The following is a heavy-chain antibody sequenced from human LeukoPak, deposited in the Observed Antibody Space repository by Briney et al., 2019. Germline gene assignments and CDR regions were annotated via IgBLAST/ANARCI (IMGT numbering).Heavy chain of an antibody. CDR1: GFTFSSYS. CDR3: AREGDFWSGYGFDP. J-gene: IGHJ5*02. D-gene: IGHD3-3*01. V-gene: IGHV3-21*01. CDR2: ISSSSSYI. Sequence: GGSLRLSCAASGFTFSSYSMNWVRQAPGKGLEWVSSISSSSSYIYYADSVKGRFTISRDNAKNSLYLQMNSLRAEDTAVYYCAREGDFWSGYGFDPWGQGTLVTVSS.